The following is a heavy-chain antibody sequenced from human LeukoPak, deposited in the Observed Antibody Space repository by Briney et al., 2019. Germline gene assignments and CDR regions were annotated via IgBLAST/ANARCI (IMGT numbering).Heavy chain of an antibody. V-gene: IGHV3-7*01. J-gene: IGHJ4*02. CDR3: ARVRPAATDY. D-gene: IGHD2-2*01. Sequence: PGGSLRLSCAASGFTSSRYWMGWVRQAPGKGREWVAKIKKEGREKMYVDSVKGGFTISRDNAKSSLYLQMNSLRAEDTAVYYCARVRPAATDYWGQGTLVTVSS. CDR1: GFTSSRYW. CDR2: IKKEGREK.